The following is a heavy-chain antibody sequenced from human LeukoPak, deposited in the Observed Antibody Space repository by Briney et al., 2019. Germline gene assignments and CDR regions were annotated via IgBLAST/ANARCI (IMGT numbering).Heavy chain of an antibody. Sequence: SETLSLTCTVSGGSISSGGYYWSWIRQPPGKGLEWIGYIYHSGSTYYNPSLKSRVTISVDRSKNQFSLKLSSVTAADTAVYYCASLPRYCSSTSCPPDYWGQGTLVTVSS. D-gene: IGHD2-2*01. CDR3: ASLPRYCSSTSCPPDY. J-gene: IGHJ4*02. CDR1: GGSISSGGYY. CDR2: IYHSGST. V-gene: IGHV4-30-2*01.